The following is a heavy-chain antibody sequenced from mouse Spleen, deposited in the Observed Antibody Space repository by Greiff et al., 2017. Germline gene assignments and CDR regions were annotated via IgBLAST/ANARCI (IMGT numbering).Heavy chain of an antibody. CDR1: GYSFTGYY. V-gene: IGHV1-42*01. CDR3: ARAGWLLPYYAMDY. D-gene: IGHD2-3*01. J-gene: IGHJ4*01. Sequence: VQLQQSGPELVKPGASVKISCKASGYSFTGYYMNWVKQSPEKSLEWIGEINPSTGGTTYNQKFKAKATLTVDKSSSTAYMQLKSLTSEDSAVYYCARAGWLLPYYAMDYWGQGTSVTVSS. CDR2: INPSTGGT.